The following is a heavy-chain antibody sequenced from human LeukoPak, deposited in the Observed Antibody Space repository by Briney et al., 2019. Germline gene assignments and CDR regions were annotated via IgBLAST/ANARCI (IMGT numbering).Heavy chain of an antibody. CDR2: INSDGSST. D-gene: IGHD3-22*01. CDR1: GFTFSNYS. Sequence: GGSLRLSCAASGFTFSNYSMNWVRQAPGKGLVWVSRINSDGSSTSYADSVKGRFTISRDNAKNSLYLQMNSLRAEDTAVYYCARSDSGGADDAFDFWGQGTMVTVSS. CDR3: ARSDSGGADDAFDF. V-gene: IGHV3-74*01. J-gene: IGHJ3*01.